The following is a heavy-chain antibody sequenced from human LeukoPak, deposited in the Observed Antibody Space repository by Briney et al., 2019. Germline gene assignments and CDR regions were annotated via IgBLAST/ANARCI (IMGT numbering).Heavy chain of an antibody. CDR3: AKAGDITIFGVVITGPNDY. CDR2: INPNSGGT. CDR1: GYTFTGYY. V-gene: IGHV1-2*02. D-gene: IGHD3-3*01. J-gene: IGHJ4*02. Sequence: GASVKVSCKASGYTFTGYYMHWVRQAPGQGLGWMGWINPNSGGTNYTQKFQGRVTMTRDTSISTAYMELSRLRSDDTAVYYCAKAGDITIFGVVITGPNDYWGQGTLVTVSS.